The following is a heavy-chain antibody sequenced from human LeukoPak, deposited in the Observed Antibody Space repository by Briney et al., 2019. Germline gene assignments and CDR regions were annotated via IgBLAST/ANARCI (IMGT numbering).Heavy chain of an antibody. V-gene: IGHV3-23*01. CDR3: AKGTMEGGATQFDH. CDR1: GFTFSTYV. J-gene: IGHJ4*02. D-gene: IGHD1-26*01. CDR2: ISGSGGTT. Sequence: GGSLRLSCAASGFTFSTYVMSWVRQAPGKGLEWVSAISGSGGTTYYADSVRGRFTISRDNSKNTLYLQLNSLRAEDTAVYYCAKGTMEGGATQFDHWGQGTLVTVSS.